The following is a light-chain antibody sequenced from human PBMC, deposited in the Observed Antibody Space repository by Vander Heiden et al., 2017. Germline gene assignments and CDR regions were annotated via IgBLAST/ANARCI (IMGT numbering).Light chain of an antibody. CDR1: QSVSSSY. CDR3: QQYGSSPRYT. J-gene: IGKJ2*01. CDR2: GAS. V-gene: IGKV3-20*01. Sequence: IVLTQSPGTLSLSPGERATLSCRARQSVSSSYLAWDQQKPGQAPRLLIYGASSRATGIPDRCSGSGSGTDFTLTISRLEPEDFAVYYCQQYGSSPRYTFGQGTKLEIK.